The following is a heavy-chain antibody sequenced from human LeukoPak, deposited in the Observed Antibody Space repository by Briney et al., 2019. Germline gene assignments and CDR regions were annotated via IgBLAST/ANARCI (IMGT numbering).Heavy chain of an antibody. J-gene: IGHJ6*03. CDR1: GGSISSGSYY. CDR3: AREGETYYDFWSGYSGLYYMDV. V-gene: IGHV4-61*02. D-gene: IGHD3-3*01. CDR2: IYTSGGT. Sequence: SETLSLTCTVSGGSISSGSYYWSWIRQPAGKGLEWIGRIYTSGGTNYNPSLKSRVPMSVDTSKNQFSLKLSSVTAADTAVYYCAREGETYYDFWSGYSGLYYMDVWGKGTTVTVSS.